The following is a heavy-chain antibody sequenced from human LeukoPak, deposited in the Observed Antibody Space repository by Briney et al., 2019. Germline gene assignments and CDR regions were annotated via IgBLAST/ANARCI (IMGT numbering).Heavy chain of an antibody. Sequence: PGGSLRLSCAASGFSFSSNEMNWVRQAPGKGPEWVSHITTSEITYYADSVTGRFTISRDNAKNSLYLQMTSLRVEDTAVYYCGRYLNYWGQGTLVTVPS. D-gene: IGHD3-10*01. V-gene: IGHV3-48*03. CDR1: GFSFSSNE. CDR3: GRYLNY. J-gene: IGHJ4*02. CDR2: ITTSEIT.